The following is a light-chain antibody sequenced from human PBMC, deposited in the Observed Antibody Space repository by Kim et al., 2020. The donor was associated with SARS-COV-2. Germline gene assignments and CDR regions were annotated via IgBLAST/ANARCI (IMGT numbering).Light chain of an antibody. Sequence: DIVMTQSPDSLAVSLGERATINCKSSQSVFSSSNSKNYLAWYQQRSGQPPKLLIYWASTRESGVPDRFSGSGSGTDFTLTVSGLQAEDVAVYYCHQYYTTPRTFGQGTKVDTK. V-gene: IGKV4-1*01. CDR1: QSVFSSSNSKNY. CDR2: WAS. J-gene: IGKJ1*01. CDR3: HQYYTTPRT.